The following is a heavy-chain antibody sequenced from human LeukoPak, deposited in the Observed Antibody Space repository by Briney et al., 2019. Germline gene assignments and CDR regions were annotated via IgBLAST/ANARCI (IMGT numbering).Heavy chain of an antibody. CDR1: VDLCSDEG. CDR2: VRHDGSNE. Sequence: PGGSLRLPCGSAVDLCSDEGSQGRRQAPGKGLEWVALVRHDGSNEYYGDFMKGRFTISRDNSKDTLYLQMDSLRAEDTAVYSCAREPGGGYDSEGPKYWGLGPLITVSS. D-gene: IGHD5-12*01. CDR3: AREPGGGYDSEGPKY. J-gene: IGHJ4*02. V-gene: IGHV3-30*02.